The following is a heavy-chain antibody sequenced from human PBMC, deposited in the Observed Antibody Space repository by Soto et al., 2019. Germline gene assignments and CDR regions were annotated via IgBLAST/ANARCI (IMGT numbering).Heavy chain of an antibody. J-gene: IGHJ5*02. CDR2: IFYDGSA. CDR3: ARRLRDTASHYYNWFDP. V-gene: IGHV4-30-4*01. Sequence: QVQLQESGPGLVKPSQTLSLTCTVSGDSVNTADYYWTWIRQSPEKGLEWIVNIFYDGSAYPTPSLNSRVSASVDTSKNQLSLNLFSVTAADTAVYYCARRLRDTASHYYNWFDPWGQGTLVTVSS. D-gene: IGHD3-10*01. CDR1: GDSVNTADYY.